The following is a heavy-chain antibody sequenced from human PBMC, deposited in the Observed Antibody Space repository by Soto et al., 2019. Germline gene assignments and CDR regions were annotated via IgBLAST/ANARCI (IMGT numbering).Heavy chain of an antibody. Sequence: ASVKVSFKASGYTFTGYYMHWVRQAPGQGLEWMGWINPNSGGTNYAQKFQGRVTMTRDTSISTAYMELSRLRSDDTAVYYCARERASGSSPMDVWGQGTTVTVSS. CDR2: INPNSGGT. CDR1: GYTFTGYY. V-gene: IGHV1-2*02. J-gene: IGHJ6*02. CDR3: ARERASGSSPMDV. D-gene: IGHD1-26*01.